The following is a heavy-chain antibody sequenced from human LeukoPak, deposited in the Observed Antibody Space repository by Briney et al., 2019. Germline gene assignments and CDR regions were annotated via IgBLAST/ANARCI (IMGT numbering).Heavy chain of an antibody. V-gene: IGHV3-7*03. J-gene: IGHJ4*02. Sequence: GGSLRLSCAASGFTFSNYWMAWVRQAPGKGPEWVANINLDGSQKYYVDSVKGRFTISRDNAENSLYLQMNSLRAEDTAVYYCAKAEAAYSSSTYDYWGQGTLVTVSS. CDR1: GFTFSNYW. D-gene: IGHD6-13*01. CDR2: INLDGSQK. CDR3: AKAEAAYSSSTYDY.